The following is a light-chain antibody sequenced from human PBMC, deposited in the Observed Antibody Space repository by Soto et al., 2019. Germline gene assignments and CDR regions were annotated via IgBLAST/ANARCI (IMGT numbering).Light chain of an antibody. CDR2: DVS. Sequence: LTQPASVCRSPGLSLTISCTGTSSDVGSYNYVSWYQQHPGKAPKLMIYDVSNRPSGVSNRFSGSKSGNTASLTISGLQAEDEADYYCSSYTSSSTLVFGTGTKVTVL. CDR3: SSYTSSSTLV. CDR1: SSDVGSYNY. V-gene: IGLV2-14*01. J-gene: IGLJ1*01.